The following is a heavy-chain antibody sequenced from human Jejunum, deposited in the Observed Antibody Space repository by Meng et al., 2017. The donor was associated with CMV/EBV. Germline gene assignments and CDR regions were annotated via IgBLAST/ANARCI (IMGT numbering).Heavy chain of an antibody. Sequence: VQLVEAGGGVVQPGGCLRLSCAASGFTFSRYTMHWVRQAPGQGLEWLAIISYDGTNKYYADSLKGRFTISRDNSKNTALLQMNSLRPDDTGVYYCTSDYGGFDPWGQGTLVTVSS. V-gene: IGHV3-30-3*01. J-gene: IGHJ5*02. CDR3: TSDYGGFDP. CDR2: ISYDGTNK. CDR1: GFTFSRYT. D-gene: IGHD4/OR15-4a*01.